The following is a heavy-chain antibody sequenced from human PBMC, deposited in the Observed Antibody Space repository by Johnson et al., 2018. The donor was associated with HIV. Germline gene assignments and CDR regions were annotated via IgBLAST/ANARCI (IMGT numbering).Heavy chain of an antibody. Sequence: VQLVESGGGVVQPGRSLRLSCAASGFTFSSYGMHWVRQAPGKGLEWVAVISYDGSNKYYADSVKGRFTISRDNSKKTLYLQMNSLRGEDTAVYYCAKVRGDFWSGYYGGLNDAFDIWGQGTMVTVSS. CDR1: GFTFSSYG. D-gene: IGHD3-3*01. CDR3: AKVRGDFWSGYYGGLNDAFDI. CDR2: ISYDGSNK. J-gene: IGHJ3*02. V-gene: IGHV3-30*18.